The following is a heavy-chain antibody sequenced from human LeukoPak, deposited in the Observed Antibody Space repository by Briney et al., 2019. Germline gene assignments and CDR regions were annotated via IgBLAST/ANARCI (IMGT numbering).Heavy chain of an antibody. J-gene: IGHJ5*02. D-gene: IGHD3-16*01. CDR2: ISTSSSYI. CDR3: ARDRGEFDP. CDR1: GFTFSNYW. V-gene: IGHV3-21*04. Sequence: GGSLRLSCAASGFTFSNYWMHWVRQAPGKGLEWVSSISTSSSYIYYADSVKGRFTISRDNAKNSLFLQMNSLRVEDTAVYYCARDRGEFDPWGQGTLVTVSS.